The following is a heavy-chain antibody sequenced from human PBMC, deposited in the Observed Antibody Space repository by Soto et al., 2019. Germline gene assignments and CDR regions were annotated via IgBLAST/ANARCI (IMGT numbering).Heavy chain of an antibody. V-gene: IGHV4-39*01. Sequence: QLQLQESGPGLVKPSETLSLTCTVSGGSISSSSYYWGWIRQPPGKGLEWIGSMYFSGSTYYNPSLKSRVIISGDTSKNQFSLKLSSVTAADTSVYYCARLTVEGYWYFDLWGRGTLATVSS. CDR2: MYFSGST. CDR1: GGSISSSSYY. J-gene: IGHJ2*01. CDR3: ARLTVEGYWYFDL. D-gene: IGHD4-4*01.